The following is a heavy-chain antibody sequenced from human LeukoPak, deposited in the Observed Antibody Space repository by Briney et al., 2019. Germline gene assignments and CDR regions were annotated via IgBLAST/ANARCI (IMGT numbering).Heavy chain of an antibody. CDR3: ARRGDGGRSFDY. J-gene: IGHJ4*02. D-gene: IGHD4-23*01. Sequence: GGSLRLSCAASGFTFSSYAMSWVRQAPGKGLEWVSAISGSGGSTYYADSVKGRFTIFRDNSKNTLFLQMNSLRAEDTAVYYCARRGDGGRSFDYWGQGTLVTVSS. CDR2: ISGSGGST. CDR1: GFTFSSYA. V-gene: IGHV3-23*01.